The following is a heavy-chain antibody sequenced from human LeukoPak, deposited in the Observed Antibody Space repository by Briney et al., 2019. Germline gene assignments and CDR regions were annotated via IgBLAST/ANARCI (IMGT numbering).Heavy chain of an antibody. V-gene: IGHV5-51*01. D-gene: IGHD5-18*01. CDR3: ARLSDTTS. Sequence: GESLNFSCKGSGYTFSNFWSAWVRPLPGKGLEWIGSIYPGDSDTRYSPSYQGQVTISAEYSLATASLLWSRVKASHTAMYFCARLSDTTSWGQGTLVNVSS. CDR2: IYPGDSDT. CDR1: GYTFSNFW. J-gene: IGHJ5*02.